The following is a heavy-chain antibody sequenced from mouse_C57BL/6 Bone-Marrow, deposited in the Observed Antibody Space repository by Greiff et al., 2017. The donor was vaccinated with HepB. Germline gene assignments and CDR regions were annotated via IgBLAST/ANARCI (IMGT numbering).Heavy chain of an antibody. D-gene: IGHD1-1*01. CDR1: GYTFTDYY. J-gene: IGHJ2*01. Sequence: VQLQQSGPELVKPGASVKISCKASGYTFTDYYMNWVKQSHGKSLEWIGDINPNNGGTSYNQKFKGKATLTVDKSSSTAYMELRSLTSEDSAVYYCAISSYYSSTVFDYWGPGTTLTVSS. CDR3: AISSYYSSTVFDY. CDR2: INPNNGGT. V-gene: IGHV1-26*01.